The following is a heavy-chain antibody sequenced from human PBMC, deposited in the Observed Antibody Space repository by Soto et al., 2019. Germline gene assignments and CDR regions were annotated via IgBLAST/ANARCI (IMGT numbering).Heavy chain of an antibody. Sequence: ASETLSLTCAVYGGSFSGYYWSWIRQPPGKGLEWIGEINHSGSTNYNPSLKSRVTISVDTSKNPFSLKLSSVTAADTAVYYCARDYDSSGYFAFDYWGQGTLVTVSS. V-gene: IGHV4-34*01. D-gene: IGHD3-22*01. CDR2: INHSGST. CDR1: GGSFSGYY. CDR3: ARDYDSSGYFAFDY. J-gene: IGHJ4*02.